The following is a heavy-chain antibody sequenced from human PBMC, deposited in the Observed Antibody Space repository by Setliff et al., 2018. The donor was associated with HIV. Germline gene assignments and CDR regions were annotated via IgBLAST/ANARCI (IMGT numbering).Heavy chain of an antibody. D-gene: IGHD6-13*01. V-gene: IGHV5-51*01. CDR3: GRYIGAAAGYIDH. CDR1: GYTFANYW. CDR2: IYPGDSDT. J-gene: IGHJ4*02. Sequence: LGESLKISCQGSGYTFANYWIGWVRQKPGKGLEWMAIIYPGDSDTRYSPSFQGQVTISVDKSLRTVYLQWTNLKASDTAMYYCGRYIGAAAGYIDHWGQGTLVTVSS.